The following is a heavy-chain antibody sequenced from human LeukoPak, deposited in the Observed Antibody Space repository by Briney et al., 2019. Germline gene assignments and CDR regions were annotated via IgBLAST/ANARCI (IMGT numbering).Heavy chain of an antibody. J-gene: IGHJ4*02. V-gene: IGHV3-43*01. D-gene: IGHD1-26*01. CDR2: ISWDGGTT. CDR3: AKGYSGNYFGTDY. Sequence: GGSLRLSCAASAFTFNDYTLHGVRQAPGKGLEWVSLISWDGGTTFYADSVKGRFTISRDNRKHSLYLQMNSLRTEDTALYYCAKGYSGNYFGTDYWGRGTLVTVSS. CDR1: AFTFNDYT.